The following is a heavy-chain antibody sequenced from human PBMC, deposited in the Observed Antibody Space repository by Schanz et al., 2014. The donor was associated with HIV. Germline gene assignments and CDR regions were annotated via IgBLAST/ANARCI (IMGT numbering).Heavy chain of an antibody. CDR1: GFTFSNYA. CDR2: IWYDGSNK. Sequence: VQLLESGGGLVQRGGSLRLSCAASGFTFSNYAMSWVRQAPGKGLEWVAVIWYDGSNKYYADSVKGRFTISRDNSKNTLYLQMNSLRAEDTAVYYCAKTYSSSSDYYYGMDVWGQGTTVTVS. V-gene: IGHV3-30*02. CDR3: AKTYSSSSDYYYGMDV. J-gene: IGHJ6*02. D-gene: IGHD6-6*01.